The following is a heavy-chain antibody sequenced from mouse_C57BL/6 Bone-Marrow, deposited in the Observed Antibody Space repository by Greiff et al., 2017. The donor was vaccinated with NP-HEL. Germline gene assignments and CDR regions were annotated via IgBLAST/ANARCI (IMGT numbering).Heavy chain of an antibody. J-gene: IGHJ2*01. CDR1: GYTFTSYG. Sequence: QVQLKESGAELARPGASVKLSCKASGYTFTSYGISWVKQRTGQGLEWIGEIYPRSGNTYYNEKFKGKATLTADKSSSTAYMELRSLTSEDSAVYFCARWRYYGSSYDYWGQGTTLTVSS. CDR3: ARWRYYGSSYDY. V-gene: IGHV1-81*01. D-gene: IGHD1-1*01. CDR2: IYPRSGNT.